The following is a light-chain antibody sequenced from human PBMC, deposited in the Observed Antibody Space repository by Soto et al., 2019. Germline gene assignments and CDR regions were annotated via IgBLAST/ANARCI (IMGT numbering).Light chain of an antibody. CDR2: GAS. Sequence: EIVMTQSPATLSVSPGERATLSCRASQSVSSNLAWYQQKPGQAPRLLIYGASTRATGIPARFSGSGSGTEFTLTISSLQSEDFAVYYCLQYNKWPLRTFGQGTKVDIK. V-gene: IGKV3-15*01. J-gene: IGKJ1*01. CDR1: QSVSSN. CDR3: LQYNKWPLRT.